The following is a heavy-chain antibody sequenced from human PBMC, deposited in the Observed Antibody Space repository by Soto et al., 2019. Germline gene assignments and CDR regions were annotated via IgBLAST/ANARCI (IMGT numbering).Heavy chain of an antibody. CDR2: IYSGGST. CDR3: ARESHGYYYGSGKPESNYGMDF. CDR1: GFTVRSNY. J-gene: IGHJ6*02. D-gene: IGHD3-10*01. Sequence: GGSLRLSCAASGFTVRSNYMSWVRQAPGKGREWVSVIYSGGSTYYADSVKGRFTISRDNSKNTLYLQMNSLRAEDTAVYYCARESHGYYYGSGKPESNYGMDFWGQGT. V-gene: IGHV3-66*01.